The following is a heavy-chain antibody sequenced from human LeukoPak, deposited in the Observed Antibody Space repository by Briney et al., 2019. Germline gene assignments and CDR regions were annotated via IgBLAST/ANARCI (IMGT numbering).Heavy chain of an antibody. J-gene: IGHJ4*02. Sequence: GESLKISCKGSGYSFTSYWIGWVRQMPGKGLEWMGIIYPGDSDTRYSPSFQGQVTISADKSISTAYLQWSSLKASDTAMYYCARCRRGSSGWYSGFDYWGQGTLVTVSS. D-gene: IGHD6-19*01. V-gene: IGHV5-51*01. CDR2: IYPGDSDT. CDR1: GYSFTSYW. CDR3: ARCRRGSSGWYSGFDY.